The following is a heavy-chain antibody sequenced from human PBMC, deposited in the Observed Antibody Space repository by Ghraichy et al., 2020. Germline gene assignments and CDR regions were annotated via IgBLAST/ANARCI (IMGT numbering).Heavy chain of an antibody. J-gene: IGHJ4*02. CDR3: ARTMTTALDY. D-gene: IGHD4-17*01. CDR1: GFTFSDHY. V-gene: IGHV3-72*01. CDR2: TRNKANSYTT. Sequence: GGSLRLSCAASGFTFSDHYMDWVRQAPGKGLEWVARTRNKANSYTTEYAASVKGRFTISRDDSKNSLYLQMNSLKTEDTAVYYCARTMTTALDYWGQGTLVTVSA.